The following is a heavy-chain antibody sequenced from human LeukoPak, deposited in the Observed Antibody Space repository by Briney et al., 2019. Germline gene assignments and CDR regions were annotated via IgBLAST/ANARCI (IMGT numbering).Heavy chain of an antibody. Sequence: PSETLSLTCTASGNSVSNYYWNWIRQPAGKGLEWIGRIYTSGTTNYNPSLKSRVTISVDASKHQFPLKLTSVIAADTAVYYCATSHTPVTYRGAFDIWGQGTMVTVSS. CDR1: GNSVSNYY. J-gene: IGHJ3*02. CDR2: IYTSGTT. D-gene: IGHD4-17*01. V-gene: IGHV4-4*07. CDR3: ATSHTPVTYRGAFDI.